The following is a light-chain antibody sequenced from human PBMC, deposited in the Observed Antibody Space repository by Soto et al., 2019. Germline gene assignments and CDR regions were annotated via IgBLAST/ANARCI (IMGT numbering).Light chain of an antibody. J-gene: IGLJ2*01. CDR3: SSYAGTNNFVV. Sequence: QSALTQPASVSGSPGQSITISCTGTSSDIGDYTHVSWYQQHPGKAPKLIIYEVSDRPSGVSNRFSGSKSGNTASLTISGLQAEDEADYYCSSYAGTNNFVVFGGGTKLTVL. CDR2: EVS. V-gene: IGLV2-14*01. CDR1: SSDIGDYTH.